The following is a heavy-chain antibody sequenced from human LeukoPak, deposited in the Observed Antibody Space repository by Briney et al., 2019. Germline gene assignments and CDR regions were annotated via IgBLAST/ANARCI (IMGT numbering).Heavy chain of an antibody. CDR1: GGSISSYY. J-gene: IGHJ4*02. CDR2: IYYSGGT. V-gene: IGHV4-59*08. D-gene: IGHD5-12*01. Sequence: SETLSLTCTVSGGSISSYYWSWIRQPPGKGLEWIGYIYYSGGTNYNPSLKSRVTISVDTSKNQFSLKLSSVTAADTAVYYCARAVERYSGYDYDYWGQGTLVTVSS. CDR3: ARAVERYSGYDYDY.